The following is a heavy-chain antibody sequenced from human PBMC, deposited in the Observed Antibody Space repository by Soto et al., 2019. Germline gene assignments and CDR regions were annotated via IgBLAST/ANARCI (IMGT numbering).Heavy chain of an antibody. V-gene: IGHV6-1*01. CDR1: GDSVSSNSAA. D-gene: IGHD2-2*01. J-gene: IGHJ6*02. CDR2: TYYRSKWYN. CDR3: ARDEFREYQLLYYYGMDV. Sequence: PSQTLSLTCAISGDSVSSNSAAWNWIRQSPSRGLEWLGRTYYRSKWYNDYAVSVKSRITINPDTSKNQFSLQLNSVTPEDTAVYYCARDEFREYQLLYYYGMDVWGQGTTVTVSS.